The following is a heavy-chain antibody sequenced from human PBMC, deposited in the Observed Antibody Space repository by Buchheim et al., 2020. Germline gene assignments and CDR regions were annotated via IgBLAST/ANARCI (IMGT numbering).Heavy chain of an antibody. CDR3: AREANYYGSGSYFDY. V-gene: IGHV3-48*01. CDR2: ISRGSSTI. Sequence: EVQLVESGGGLVQPGGSLRLSCAASGFTFSSYSMNWVRQAPGKGLEWVSYISRGSSTIYYADSVKGRFTISRDNAKNQLYLQMNSLRAEDTAVYYCAREANYYGSGSYFDYWGQGTL. J-gene: IGHJ4*02. D-gene: IGHD3-10*01. CDR1: GFTFSSYS.